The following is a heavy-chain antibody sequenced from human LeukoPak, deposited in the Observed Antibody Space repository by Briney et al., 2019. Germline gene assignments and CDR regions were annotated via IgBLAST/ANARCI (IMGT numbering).Heavy chain of an antibody. CDR1: GVSISNTDYY. Sequence: SETLSLTCTVSGVSISNTDYYWSWVRQPPGKGLEWIGYRYYSGNTYYNPPLESRVDISIDTSKNQFFLKLSSVTAADTAVYYCARSIVGATIGSLFDYWGQGTLVTVSS. J-gene: IGHJ4*02. V-gene: IGHV4-30-4*01. CDR2: RYYSGNT. D-gene: IGHD1-26*01. CDR3: ARSIVGATIGSLFDY.